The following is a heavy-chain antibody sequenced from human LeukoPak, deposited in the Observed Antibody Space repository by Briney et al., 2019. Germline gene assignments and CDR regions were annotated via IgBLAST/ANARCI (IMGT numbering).Heavy chain of an antibody. CDR2: INPNSGGT. CDR1: GYTFTGYY. CDR3: ARDLGDTAMVNGDY. J-gene: IGHJ4*02. Sequence: ASVKVSCKASGYTFTGYYMHWVRQAPGQGLEWMGWINPNSGGTNYAQKFQGRVTMTRDTSIGTAYMELSRLRSDDTAVYYCARDLGDTAMVNGDYWGQGTLVTVSS. D-gene: IGHD5-18*01. V-gene: IGHV1-2*02.